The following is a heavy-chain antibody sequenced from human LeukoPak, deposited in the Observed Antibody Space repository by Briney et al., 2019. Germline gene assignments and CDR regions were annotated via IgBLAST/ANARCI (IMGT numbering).Heavy chain of an antibody. Sequence: GGSLRLSCAASGFTFSSYWMSWVRQAPGKGLEWVAFIRYDGSNKYYADSVKGRFTISRDNSKNTLYLQMNSLRAEDTAVYYCAKGNLGIARYWGQGTLVTVSS. CDR2: IRYDGSNK. V-gene: IGHV3-30*02. D-gene: IGHD7-27*01. CDR3: AKGNLGIARY. J-gene: IGHJ4*02. CDR1: GFTFSSYW.